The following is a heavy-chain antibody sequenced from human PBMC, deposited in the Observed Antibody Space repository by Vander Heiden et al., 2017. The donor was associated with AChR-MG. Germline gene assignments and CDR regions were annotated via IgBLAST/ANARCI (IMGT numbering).Heavy chain of an antibody. D-gene: IGHD4-4*01. CDR3: ARGTVTCDYYYYGMDV. V-gene: IGHV3-48*02. J-gene: IGHJ6*02. CDR1: GFTFSSYS. CDR2: ISTSSSTI. Sequence: EVQLVESGGGLVQSGGSLRLSCAASGFTFSSYSMNWVRQAPGKGLEWVSYISTSSSTIYYADSVKGRFTISRDNAENSLYLQMNSLRDDDTAVYYCARGTVTCDYYYYGMDVWGQGTTVTVSS.